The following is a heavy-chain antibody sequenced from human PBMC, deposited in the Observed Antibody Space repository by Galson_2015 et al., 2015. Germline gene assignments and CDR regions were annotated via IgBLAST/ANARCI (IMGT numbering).Heavy chain of an antibody. CDR2: ISNNTSNK. J-gene: IGHJ3*01. CDR3: VKDAPGEDYSKYVRAFDY. D-gene: IGHD4-11*01. Sequence: SLKVSCEASGFTFSSYGMHWVRQAPGKGLEWLAGISNNTSNKYYADSLKGRFTISIDNSKNTLYLQMNSLRAEDTAVYYCVKDAPGEDYSKYVRAFDYWGQGTMVTVSS. V-gene: IGHV3-30*18. CDR1: GFTFSSYG.